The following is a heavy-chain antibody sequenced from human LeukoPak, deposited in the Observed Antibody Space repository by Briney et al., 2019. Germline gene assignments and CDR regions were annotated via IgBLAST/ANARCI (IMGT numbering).Heavy chain of an antibody. CDR3: AREYYYDSSGYYYGDY. Sequence: SAKVSCKASGGTFSSYAISWVRQAPGQGLEWMGRIIPILGIANYAQKFQGRVTITADKSTSTAYMELSSLRSEDTAVYYCAREYYYDSSGYYYGDYWGQGTLVTVSS. CDR2: IIPILGIA. CDR1: GGTFSSYA. J-gene: IGHJ4*02. D-gene: IGHD3-22*01. V-gene: IGHV1-69*04.